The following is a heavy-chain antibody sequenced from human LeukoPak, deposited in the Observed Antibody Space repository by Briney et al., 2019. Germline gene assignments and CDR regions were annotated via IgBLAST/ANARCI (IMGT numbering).Heavy chain of an antibody. CDR1: GFTFSSYG. D-gene: IGHD2-2*01. V-gene: IGHV3-30*02. Sequence: PGGSLRLSCAASGFTFSSYGMHWVRQAPGKGLEWVAFIRHDGINKYYADSVKGRFTISRDNSKHTLYLQMNSLRAEDTAVYYCAKDQWASCYRGDCFVDYWGQGTLVTVSS. J-gene: IGHJ4*02. CDR2: IRHDGINK. CDR3: AKDQWASCYRGDCFVDY.